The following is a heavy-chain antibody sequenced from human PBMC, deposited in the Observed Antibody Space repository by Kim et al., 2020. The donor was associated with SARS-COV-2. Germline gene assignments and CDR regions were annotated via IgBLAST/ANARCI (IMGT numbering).Heavy chain of an antibody. CDR3: TIAGEWQLLTFGGSEY. V-gene: IGHV3-30*04. CDR1: GFTFSKYA. CDR2: ISYDGRNK. J-gene: IGHJ4*02. Sequence: GGSLRLSCAASGFTFSKYAIHWVRQAPGRGLEWVAVISYDGRNKYYTDSVKGRFTISRDDSKNTLYLQMNSLRAEDTAIYYCTIAGEWQLLTFGGSEYWGQGTLLTVSS. D-gene: IGHD1-26*01.